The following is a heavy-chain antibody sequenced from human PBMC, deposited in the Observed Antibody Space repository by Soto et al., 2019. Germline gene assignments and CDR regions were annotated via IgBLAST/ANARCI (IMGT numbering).Heavy chain of an antibody. V-gene: IGHV1-3*01. CDR2: INAGNGNT. J-gene: IGHJ6*03. CDR1: GYTFTSYA. Sequence: ASVKVSCKASGYTFTSYAMHWVRQAPGQRLEWMGWINAGNGNTKYSQKFQGRVTITRDTSASTAYMELSSLRSEDTAVYYCARASYTIFGVVYYYYYYMDVWGKGTTVTVSS. D-gene: IGHD3-3*01. CDR3: ARASYTIFGVVYYYYYYMDV.